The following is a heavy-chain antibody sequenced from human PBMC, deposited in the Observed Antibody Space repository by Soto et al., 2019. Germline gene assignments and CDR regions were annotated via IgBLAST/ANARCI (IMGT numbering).Heavy chain of an antibody. CDR2: TYYRSKWYS. Sequence: SRTLSLPCAISRDSVSSTSAAWSWVRQSPSRGLEWLGRTYYRSKWYSDYAVSVKSRITINPDTSKNQFSLQLNSVTPEDTAVYYCARGSYYSGWVWGQGTLVTVSS. CDR3: ARGSYYSGWV. V-gene: IGHV6-1*01. D-gene: IGHD6-19*01. J-gene: IGHJ4*02. CDR1: RDSVSSTSAA.